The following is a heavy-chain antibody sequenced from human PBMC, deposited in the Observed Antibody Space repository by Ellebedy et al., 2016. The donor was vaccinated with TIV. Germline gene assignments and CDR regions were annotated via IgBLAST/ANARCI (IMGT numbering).Heavy chain of an antibody. J-gene: IGHJ6*02. Sequence: GESLKISCAASGFTFSSYAMSWVRQAPGKGLEWVSAISGSGGSTYYADSVKGRFTISRDNSKNTLYLQMNSLRAEDTAVYYCAKSSAVSGSSHPGYGMDVWGQGTTVTVSS. D-gene: IGHD3-10*01. CDR1: GFTFSSYA. CDR3: AKSSAVSGSSHPGYGMDV. CDR2: ISGSGGST. V-gene: IGHV3-23*01.